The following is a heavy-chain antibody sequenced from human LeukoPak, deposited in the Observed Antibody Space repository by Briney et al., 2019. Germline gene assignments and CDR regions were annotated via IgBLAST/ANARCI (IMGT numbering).Heavy chain of an antibody. D-gene: IGHD3-22*01. CDR2: INPNSGGT. V-gene: IGHV1-2*02. J-gene: IGHJ4*02. Sequence: ASVKVSCKASGYTFTGYYVHWVRQAPGQGLEWMGWINPNSGGTNYAQKFQGRVTMTRDTSISTAYMELSRLRSDDTAVYYCARGYYYDSSGYSYWGQGTLVTVSS. CDR3: ARGYYYDSSGYSY. CDR1: GYTFTGYY.